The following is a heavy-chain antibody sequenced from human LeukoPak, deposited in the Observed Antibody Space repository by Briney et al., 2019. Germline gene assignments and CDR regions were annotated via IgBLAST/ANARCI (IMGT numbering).Heavy chain of an antibody. CDR3: GRSEVTIPNSY. V-gene: IGHV3-7*01. CDR1: GFTFSTYA. J-gene: IGHJ4*02. Sequence: GGSLRLSCAASGFTFSTYAVSWVRQAPGKGLEWMANINYDGSEKYYVDSVKGRFTISRDNAKNSLYLQMNSLRVEDTAVYYCGRSEVTIPNSYWGQGTLVTVSS. CDR2: INYDGSEK. D-gene: IGHD2-21*02.